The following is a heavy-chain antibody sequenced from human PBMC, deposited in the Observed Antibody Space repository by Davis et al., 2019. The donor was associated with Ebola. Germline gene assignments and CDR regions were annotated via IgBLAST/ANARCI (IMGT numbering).Heavy chain of an antibody. CDR1: GFTFSSYS. J-gene: IGHJ6*02. CDR2: ISSSSSTI. V-gene: IGHV3-48*02. D-gene: IGHD4-11*01. Sequence: GESLKISCAASGFTFSSYSMNWVRQAPGKGLEWVSYISSSSSTIYYADSVKGRFTISRDNAKNSLYLQMNSLRDEDTAVYYCARDHGLYSKRGVGMDVWGQGTTVTVSS. CDR3: ARDHGLYSKRGVGMDV.